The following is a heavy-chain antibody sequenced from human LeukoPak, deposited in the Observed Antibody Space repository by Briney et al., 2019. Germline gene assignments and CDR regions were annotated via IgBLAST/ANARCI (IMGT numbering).Heavy chain of an antibody. J-gene: IGHJ4*02. CDR1: GYTFTSYG. D-gene: IGHD2-2*01. Sequence: ASVKVSCKASGYTFTSYGISWVRQAPGQGFEWMGWISAYNGNTNYAQKLQGRVTMTTDTSTSTAYMELRSLRSDDAAVYYCARAEYCSSTSCYSGGRLYSSSAGDYWGQGTLVTVSS. V-gene: IGHV1-18*01. CDR2: ISAYNGNT. CDR3: ARAEYCSSTSCYSGGRLYSSSAGDY.